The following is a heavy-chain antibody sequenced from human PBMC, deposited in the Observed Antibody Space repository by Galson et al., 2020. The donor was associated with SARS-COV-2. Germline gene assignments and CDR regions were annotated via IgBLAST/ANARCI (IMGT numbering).Heavy chain of an antibody. CDR3: AGKTRPLLLWFGELSHDY. CDR1: GGSISSSSYY. V-gene: IGHV4-39*01. Sequence: ASETLSLTCTVSGGSISSSSYYWGWIRQPPGKGLEWIGSIYYSGSTYYNPSLKSRVTISVDTSKNQFSLKLSSVTAADTAVYYCAGKTRPLLLWFGELSHDYWGQGTLVTVSS. CDR2: IYYSGST. D-gene: IGHD3-10*01. J-gene: IGHJ4*02.